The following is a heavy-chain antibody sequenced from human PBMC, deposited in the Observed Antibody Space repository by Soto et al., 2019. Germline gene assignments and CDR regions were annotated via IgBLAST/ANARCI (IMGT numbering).Heavy chain of an antibody. CDR3: ARDRRFPSFLFDY. V-gene: IGHV3-33*01. J-gene: IGHJ4*02. D-gene: IGHD3-3*01. Sequence: GGSLRLSCAASGFTFSSYGMHWVRQAPGKGLEWVAVIWYDGSNKYYADSVKGRFTISRDNSKNTMYLQMNSLRAEDTAVYYCARDRRFPSFLFDYWGQGTLVTVSS. CDR1: GFTFSSYG. CDR2: IWYDGSNK.